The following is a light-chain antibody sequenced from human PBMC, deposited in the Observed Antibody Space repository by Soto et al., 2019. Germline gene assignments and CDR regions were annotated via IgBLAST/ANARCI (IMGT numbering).Light chain of an antibody. V-gene: IGKV3-20*01. CDR3: QQYGSSPRT. CDR1: QSVSSNY. J-gene: IGKJ1*01. Sequence: EIVMTQSPATLSVSPGERATLSCRASQSVSSNYLAWFQQKSGQAPRLLIYGASSRATGIPDRFSASGSGTDFTLTISRLEPEDFAVYYCQQYGSSPRTFGQGTKVDIK. CDR2: GAS.